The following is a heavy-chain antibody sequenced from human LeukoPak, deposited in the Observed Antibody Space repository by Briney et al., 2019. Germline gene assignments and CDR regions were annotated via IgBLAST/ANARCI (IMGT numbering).Heavy chain of an antibody. J-gene: IGHJ4*02. D-gene: IGHD3-16*02. CDR2: IGTAGAT. CDR1: GFTFSSYD. Sequence: SGGSLRLSCAASGFTFSSYDMHWVRQATGKGLEWVSAIGTAGATYYPGSVKGRFTISRENAKNSLYLQMNSLRAGDTAVYYCARGYILRDSPRPELYFDYWGQGTLVTVSS. V-gene: IGHV3-13*01. CDR3: ARGYILRDSPRPELYFDY.